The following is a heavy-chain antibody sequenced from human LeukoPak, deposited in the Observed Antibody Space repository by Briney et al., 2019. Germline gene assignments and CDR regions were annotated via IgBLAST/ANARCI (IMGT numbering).Heavy chain of an antibody. CDR3: ARCGDDYNAFDY. Sequence: SETLSLTCTVSGGSLSSYSWSWIRHPPGRGLECIGYIYDSGRTNYTPSLKSRVSISTDTSKNHFCLKMSSVTAAGTGVYYCARCGDDYNAFDYWGPGNPGTVSS. J-gene: IGHJ4*02. V-gene: IGHV4-59*08. CDR1: GGSLSSYS. CDR2: IYDSGRT. D-gene: IGHD5-24*01.